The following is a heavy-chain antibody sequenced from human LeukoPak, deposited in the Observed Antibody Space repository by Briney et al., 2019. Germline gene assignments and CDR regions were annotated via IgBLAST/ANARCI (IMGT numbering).Heavy chain of an antibody. J-gene: IGHJ4*02. CDR3: ARHSVSRTYYFDY. CDR1: GYSFTSYW. V-gene: IGHV5-51*01. D-gene: IGHD5/OR15-5a*01. Sequence: GESLEISCKASGYSFTSYWIGWVRQMPGKGLEWMAIISPSDSDTRYSPSFQGQVTISADKSISTAYLQWSSLKASDTAMYYCARHSVSRTYYFDYWGQGTMVTVSS. CDR2: ISPSDSDT.